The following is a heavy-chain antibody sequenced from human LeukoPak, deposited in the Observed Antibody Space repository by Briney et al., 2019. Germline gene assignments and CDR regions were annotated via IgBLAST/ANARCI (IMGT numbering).Heavy chain of an antibody. Sequence: SETLSLTCAVYGGSFSGYYWSWIRQPPGKGLEWIGEINHSGSTNYNPSLKSRVTISVDTSKNQFSLKLSSVTAADTAVYYCARGRRRGYSSSWYGGNNWFDPWGQGTLVTVSS. V-gene: IGHV4-34*01. CDR1: GGSFSGYY. CDR2: INHSGST. J-gene: IGHJ5*02. D-gene: IGHD6-13*01. CDR3: ARGRRRGYSSSWYGGNNWFDP.